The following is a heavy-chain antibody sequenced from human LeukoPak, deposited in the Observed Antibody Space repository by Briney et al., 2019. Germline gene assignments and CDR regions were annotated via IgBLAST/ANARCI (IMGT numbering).Heavy chain of an antibody. V-gene: IGHV1-46*01. J-gene: IGHJ4*02. D-gene: IGHD7-27*01. CDR1: GYTFTSYY. CDR3: ARDPEANWAFFDY. Sequence: ASVKVSCKASGYTFTSYYIHWVRQAPGQGLEWMGVINPSGGGTNYAQKFQGRVTMTRDTSTSTVYMDLSSLRSEDTAVYYCARDPEANWAFFDYWGQGTLVTVSS. CDR2: INPSGGGT.